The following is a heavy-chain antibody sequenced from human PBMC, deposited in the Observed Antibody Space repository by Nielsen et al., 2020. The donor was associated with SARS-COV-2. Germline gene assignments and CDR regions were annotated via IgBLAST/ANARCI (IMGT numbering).Heavy chain of an antibody. CDR2: INPSGGST. CDR1: GYTFTSYY. V-gene: IGHV1-46*01. D-gene: IGHD3-10*01. CDR3: ARDPWFGELPPDYYYGMDV. Sequence: ASVKVSCKASGYTFTSYYMHWVRQAPGQGLEWMGIINPSGGSTSYAQKFQGRVTMTRDTSTSTVYMELSSLRSEDTAVYYCARDPWFGELPPDYYYGMDVWGQGTTVTVSS. J-gene: IGHJ6*02.